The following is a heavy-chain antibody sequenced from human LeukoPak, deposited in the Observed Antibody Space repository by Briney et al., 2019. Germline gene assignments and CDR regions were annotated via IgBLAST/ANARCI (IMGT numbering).Heavy chain of an antibody. CDR1: GGSISSSGYS. Sequence: PSQTLSLTCAVSGGSISSSGYSWNWIRQPPGKGLEWIGDVYHSGTTDYNPSLKSRVTISVDRFKNQLSPKLSSVTAADTAVYYCAREGDSGSYLYWGQGTLVTVSS. D-gene: IGHD1-26*01. J-gene: IGHJ4*02. CDR3: AREGDSGSYLY. CDR2: VYHSGTT. V-gene: IGHV4-30-2*01.